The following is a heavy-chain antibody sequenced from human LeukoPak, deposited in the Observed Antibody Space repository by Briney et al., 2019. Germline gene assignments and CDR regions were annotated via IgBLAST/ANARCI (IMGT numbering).Heavy chain of an antibody. CDR2: ISSSGSTI. J-gene: IGHJ6*04. CDR1: GFTFSSYE. CDR3: AELGITMIGGV. Sequence: QPGGSLRLSCTASGFTFSSYEMNWVRQAPGKGLEWVSYISSSGSTIYYADSVKGRFTISRDNAKNSLYLQMNSLRAEDTAVYYCAELGITMIGGVWGKGTTVTISS. D-gene: IGHD3-10*02. V-gene: IGHV3-48*03.